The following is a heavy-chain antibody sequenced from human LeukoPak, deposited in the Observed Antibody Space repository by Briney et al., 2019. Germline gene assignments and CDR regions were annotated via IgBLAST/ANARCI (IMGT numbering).Heavy chain of an antibody. D-gene: IGHD2-2*02. CDR2: TIPILGIA. CDR1: GGIFSSYA. Sequence: ASVKLPCKASGGIFSSYAIRWVRQAPGQGLEWMGRTIPILGIANYAQKFQGRVTITADKSTSTAYMELSSLRSEDTAVYYCGRDSSSVLYDGGYWGQGALVTVSS. V-gene: IGHV1-69*04. CDR3: GRDSSSVLYDGGY. J-gene: IGHJ4*02.